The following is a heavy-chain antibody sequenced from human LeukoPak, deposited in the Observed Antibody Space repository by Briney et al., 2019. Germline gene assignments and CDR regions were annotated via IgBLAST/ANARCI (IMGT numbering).Heavy chain of an antibody. CDR1: GGTFSSYA. CDR2: IIPIFGTA. Sequence: SVKVSCKASGGTFSSYAISWMRQAPGQGLEWMGGIIPIFGTANYAQKFQGRVTITADESTSTAYMELSSLRSEDTAVYYCARDAGFLEWLSTFDYWGQGTLVTVSS. D-gene: IGHD3-3*01. CDR3: ARDAGFLEWLSTFDY. J-gene: IGHJ4*02. V-gene: IGHV1-69*13.